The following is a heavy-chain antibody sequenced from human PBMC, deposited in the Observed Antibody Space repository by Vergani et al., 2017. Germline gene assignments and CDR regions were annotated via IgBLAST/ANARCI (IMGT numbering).Heavy chain of an antibody. CDR3: ARDGPGIAAAGTPLGY. Sequence: QVQLVESGGGVVQPGRSLRLSCAASGFTFSSYAMHWVRQAPGKGLEWVAVISYDGSNKYYADSVKGRFTIARDNSKNTLYLQMNSLRAEDTAVYYCARDGPGIAAAGTPLGYWGQGTLVIVSS. CDR2: ISYDGSNK. J-gene: IGHJ4*02. CDR1: GFTFSSYA. V-gene: IGHV3-30-3*01. D-gene: IGHD6-13*01.